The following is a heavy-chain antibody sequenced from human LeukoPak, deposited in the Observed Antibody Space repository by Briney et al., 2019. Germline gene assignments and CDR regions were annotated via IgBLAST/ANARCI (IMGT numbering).Heavy chain of an antibody. D-gene: IGHD3-22*01. V-gene: IGHV4-30-4*07. CDR1: GGSISSGGYS. Sequence: SQTLSLTCAVSGGSISSGGYSWSWIRQPPGKGLEWIGYIYYSGSTNYNPSLKSRVTISVDTSKNQFSLKLSSVTAADTAVYYCARQGAYYDSSGYYYGPWGQGTLVTVSS. J-gene: IGHJ4*02. CDR3: ARQGAYYDSSGYYYGP. CDR2: IYYSGST.